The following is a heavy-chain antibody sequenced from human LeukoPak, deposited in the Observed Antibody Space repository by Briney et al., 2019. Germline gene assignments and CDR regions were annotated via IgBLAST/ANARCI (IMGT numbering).Heavy chain of an antibody. Sequence: ASVTVSCKASGYTFTGYYMHWVRQAPGQGLEWMGWINPNSGGTNYAQKFQGRVTMTRDTSISTAYMELSRLRSDDTAVYYCARVHCSGGSCYSDYWGQGTLVTVSS. CDR2: INPNSGGT. D-gene: IGHD2-15*01. CDR3: ARVHCSGGSCYSDY. CDR1: GYTFTGYY. V-gene: IGHV1-2*02. J-gene: IGHJ4*02.